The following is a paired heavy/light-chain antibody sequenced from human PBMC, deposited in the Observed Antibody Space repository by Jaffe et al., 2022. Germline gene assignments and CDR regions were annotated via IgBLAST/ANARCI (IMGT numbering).Heavy chain of an antibody. J-gene: IGHJ4*02. V-gene: IGHV3-7*01. D-gene: IGHD1-20*01. CDR3: ARGYSFGY. CDR2: IKHDGTEK. CDR1: GFTFDNYW. Sequence: EVQVVDSGGGLVQPGGSLRLSCAASGFTFDNYWMSWVRQAPGKGLEWVADIKHDGTEKNYVESVKGRFTIFRDNAKNSLYLQMNSLRAEDTAVYYCARGYSFGYWGQGTQVTVSS.
Light chain of an antibody. CDR1: QGISNY. J-gene: IGKJ4*01. Sequence: DIKMTQSPSSLSASVGDRVTITCRASQGISNYLAWFQQKSGKAPKSLIYGASSLQSGVPSQFSGSGSGTEFTLTISALQPEDSATYYCQQYSSYPLTFGGGTKVEI. CDR2: GAS. CDR3: QQYSSYPLT. V-gene: IGKV1-16*02.